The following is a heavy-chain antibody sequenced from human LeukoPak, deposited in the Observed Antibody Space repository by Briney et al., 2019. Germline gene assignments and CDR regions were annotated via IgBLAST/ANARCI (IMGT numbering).Heavy chain of an antibody. CDR3: ARRDSSGFYYIL. CDR1: GFTVSSNY. Sequence: GGSLRLSCAASGFTVSSNYMSWVRQAPGKGLEWNSVIYSGGTTYYADSVKGRFTISRDRSKNTVYLQMNSLRAEDTAVYYCARRDSSGFYYILWGQGTLVAVSS. D-gene: IGHD3-22*01. V-gene: IGHV3-66*04. CDR2: IYSGGTT. J-gene: IGHJ4*02.